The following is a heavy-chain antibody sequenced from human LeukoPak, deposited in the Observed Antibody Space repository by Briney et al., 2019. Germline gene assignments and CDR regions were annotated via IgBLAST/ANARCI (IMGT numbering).Heavy chain of an antibody. CDR2: ISGSGRTT. V-gene: IGHV3-23*01. D-gene: IGHD3-10*01. Sequence: GGSLRLSCAASGFTFSSYAMSWVRQAPGKGLEWVSGISGSGRTTYYADSVKGRFTISRDNSKNTLYLQMNSLRAEDTAVYYCAGDSRRSYPYYMDVWGKGTTVTISS. CDR3: AGDSRRSYPYYMDV. CDR1: GFTFSSYA. J-gene: IGHJ6*03.